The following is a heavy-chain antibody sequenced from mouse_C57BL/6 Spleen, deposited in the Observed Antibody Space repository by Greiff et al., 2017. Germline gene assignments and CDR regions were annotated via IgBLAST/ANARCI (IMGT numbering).Heavy chain of an antibody. CDR1: GYAFSSSW. V-gene: IGHV1-82*01. D-gene: IGHD2-3*01. CDR2: IYPGDGDT. Sequence: VKLMESGPELVKPGASVKISCTASGYAFSSSWMNWVKQRPGKGLEWIGRIYPGDGDTNYNGKFKGKATLTADKSSSTAYMQLSSLTSEDSAVYFCARWPYDGYYFDYWGQGTTLTVSS. J-gene: IGHJ2*01. CDR3: ARWPYDGYYFDY.